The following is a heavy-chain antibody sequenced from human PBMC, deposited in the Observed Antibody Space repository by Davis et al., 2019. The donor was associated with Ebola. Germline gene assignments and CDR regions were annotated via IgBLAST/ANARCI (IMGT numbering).Heavy chain of an antibody. CDR3: ARDRIQVAVVPGAIANYGMDV. CDR2: MNPNSGHT. D-gene: IGHD2-2*02. V-gene: IGHV1-8*01. Sequence: ASVKVSCKASGYTFTNYDINWVRQASGQGLEWMGWMNPNSGHTGYAQKFQGRVTMTTDTSTSITYMEVRSLRSDDTAVYYCARDRIQVAVVPGAIANYGMDVWGQGTTVTVSS. J-gene: IGHJ6*02. CDR1: GYTFTNYD.